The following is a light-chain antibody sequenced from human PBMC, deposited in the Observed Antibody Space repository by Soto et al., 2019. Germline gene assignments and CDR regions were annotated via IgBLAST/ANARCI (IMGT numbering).Light chain of an antibody. CDR3: QQYSNYWT. CDR1: QSMGNW. Sequence: DIQMTQSPSTLSASVGDRVTITCRASQSMGNWLAWYQQKPGKGPKLLLYKASSLESGVPSRFTGSGSGTEFPLTITSLQPDDFATYYCQQYSNYWTFGQGTKVEIK. CDR2: KAS. V-gene: IGKV1-5*03. J-gene: IGKJ1*01.